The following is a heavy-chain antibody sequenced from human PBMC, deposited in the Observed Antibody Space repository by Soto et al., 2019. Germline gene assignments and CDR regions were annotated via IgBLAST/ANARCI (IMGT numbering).Heavy chain of an antibody. D-gene: IGHD3-16*02. Sequence: SETLSLTCTVSGGSISSYYWSWIRQPPGKGLEWIGYIYYSGSTNYNPSLKSRVTISVDTSKNQFSLKLSSVTAADTAVYYCARGAAMITFGGVIVPEYYYYYMDVWGKGTTVTV. CDR2: IYYSGST. V-gene: IGHV4-59*01. J-gene: IGHJ6*03. CDR1: GGSISSYY. CDR3: ARGAAMITFGGVIVPEYYYYYMDV.